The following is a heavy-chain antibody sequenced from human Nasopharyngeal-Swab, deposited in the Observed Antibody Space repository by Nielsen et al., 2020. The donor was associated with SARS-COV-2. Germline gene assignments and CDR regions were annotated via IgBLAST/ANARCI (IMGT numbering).Heavy chain of an antibody. CDR3: ARQYSFGYYFDY. CDR2: ISSSGTKE. V-gene: IGHV3-11*01. J-gene: IGHJ4*02. Sequence: WIRQPPGKGLEWISFISSSGTKEQYRGSVRGRFTISRDNAKNSAYLHMNSLRAEDTAIYYCARQYSFGYYFDYWGQGTLVTASS. D-gene: IGHD3-3*01.